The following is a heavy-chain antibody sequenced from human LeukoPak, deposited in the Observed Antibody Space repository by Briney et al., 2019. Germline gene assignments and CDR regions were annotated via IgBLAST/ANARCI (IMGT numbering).Heavy chain of an antibody. D-gene: IGHD3-3*01. Sequence: PSQTLSLTCTVSGGSISSGDYYWSWIRQPPGKGLEWIGYIYYSGSTYYNPSLKSRVTISVDTSKNQFSLKLSSVTAADTAVYYCAREWPHPLDAFDIWGQGTMVTVSS. J-gene: IGHJ3*02. CDR2: IYYSGST. V-gene: IGHV4-30-4*08. CDR1: GGSISSGDYY. CDR3: AREWPHPLDAFDI.